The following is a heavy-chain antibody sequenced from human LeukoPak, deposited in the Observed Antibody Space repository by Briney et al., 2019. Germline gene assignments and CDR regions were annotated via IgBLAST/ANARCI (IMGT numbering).Heavy chain of an antibody. Sequence: PGGSLRLSCAASGFTFSSYAMHWVRQAPGKGLEWVAVISYDGSNKYYADSVKGRFTISRDNSKNTLYLQMNSLRAEDTAVYYCARAGVGTAMVHYYYYYMDVWGKGTTVTVSS. J-gene: IGHJ6*03. D-gene: IGHD5-18*01. CDR3: ARAGVGTAMVHYYYYYMDV. V-gene: IGHV3-30-3*01. CDR2: ISYDGSNK. CDR1: GFTFSSYA.